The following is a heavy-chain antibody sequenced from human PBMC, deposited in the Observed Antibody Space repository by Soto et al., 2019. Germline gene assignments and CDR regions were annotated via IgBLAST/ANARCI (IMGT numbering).Heavy chain of an antibody. D-gene: IGHD7-27*01. CDR2: INSDGSIA. Sequence: EVQLVESGGGLVQPGGSLRLSCAASGFTFSDYWMAWARQAPGKGRFWVSRINSDGSIAHYAESVKGRFTISRDNAKNTLWLQVNSLRDDDTAVYYCGRERWGLLDIWGQGAMVTVSS. V-gene: IGHV3-74*01. CDR1: GFTFSDYW. J-gene: IGHJ3*02. CDR3: GRERWGLLDI.